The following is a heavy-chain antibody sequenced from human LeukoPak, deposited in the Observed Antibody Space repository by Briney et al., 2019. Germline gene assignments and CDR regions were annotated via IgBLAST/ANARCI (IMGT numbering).Heavy chain of an antibody. CDR1: GFTFSSYG. CDR3: ARDFGSGWYNYYYYMDV. J-gene: IGHJ6*03. Sequence: GGSLRLSCAASGFTFSSYGMHWVRQAPGKGLEWVAVMWYDGSNKYYADSVKGRFTISRDNSKNTLYLQMNSLRAEDTAVYYCARDFGSGWYNYYYYMDVWGEGTTVTVSS. D-gene: IGHD6-19*01. V-gene: IGHV3-33*01. CDR2: MWYDGSNK.